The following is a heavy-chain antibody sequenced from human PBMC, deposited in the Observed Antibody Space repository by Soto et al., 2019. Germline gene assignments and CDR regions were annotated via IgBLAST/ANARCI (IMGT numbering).Heavy chain of an antibody. D-gene: IGHD2-8*01. Sequence: GGSLRLSCAASGFTFGDYWMAWVRQAPGKGLEWVANLKRDGRERYYVDSVKGRFSVSRDNAKNSLYLQMNNLRPEDTAVYYCARDVYEILGRVVRRLDSWGQGTLVTVSS. CDR1: GFTFGDYW. J-gene: IGHJ4*02. CDR2: LKRDGRER. V-gene: IGHV3-7*03. CDR3: ARDVYEILGRVVRRLDS.